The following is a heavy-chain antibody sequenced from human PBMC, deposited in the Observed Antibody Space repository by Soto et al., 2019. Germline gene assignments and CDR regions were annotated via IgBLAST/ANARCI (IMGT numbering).Heavy chain of an antibody. Sequence: EVHLVESGGDLVQPGGFLRLSCADSRFTFSGYWMYWVRQAPGKGLEWVANIKEDGSEKNYVDSVRGRFTISRDNAKNSLYLQMNSLRAEDTAVYYCARGARIWGQGTMVTVS. J-gene: IGHJ3*02. CDR1: RFTFSGYW. CDR2: IKEDGSEK. V-gene: IGHV3-7*01. CDR3: ARGARI.